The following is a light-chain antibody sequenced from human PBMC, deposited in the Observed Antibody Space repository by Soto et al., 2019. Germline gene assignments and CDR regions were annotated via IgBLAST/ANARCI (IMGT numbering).Light chain of an antibody. Sequence: DIQMTQSPSTLSASVGDRVTITCRASQSITTWLAWYQQKPGKAPKLLIYKATNLQSGVPSRFSGSGSGTEFSLTISSLQPDDFATYYCQQSYTIPPTFGGGTKVEIK. CDR2: KAT. V-gene: IGKV1-5*03. J-gene: IGKJ4*01. CDR3: QQSYTIPPT. CDR1: QSITTW.